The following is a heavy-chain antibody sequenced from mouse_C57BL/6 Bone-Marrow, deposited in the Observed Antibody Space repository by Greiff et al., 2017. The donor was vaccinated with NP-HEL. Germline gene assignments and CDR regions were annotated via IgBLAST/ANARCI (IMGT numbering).Heavy chain of an antibody. V-gene: IGHV1-69*01. Sequence: VQLQQPGAELVMPGASVKLSCKASGYTFTSYLMHWVKQRPGQGLEWIGEIDPSDSYTNYNQKFKGKSTLTVDKSSSTAYMQLSSLTSEDSAVYYCARWGLNYAAYWGQGTLVTVSA. CDR3: ARWGLNYAAY. CDR1: GYTFTSYL. D-gene: IGHD2-1*01. J-gene: IGHJ3*01. CDR2: IDPSDSYT.